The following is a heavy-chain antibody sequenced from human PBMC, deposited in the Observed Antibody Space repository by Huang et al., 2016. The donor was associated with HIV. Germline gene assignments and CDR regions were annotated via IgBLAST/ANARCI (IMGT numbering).Heavy chain of an antibody. CDR2: INNKGKS. V-gene: IGHV4-34*02. CDR1: GGAFRGSS. Sequence: QVQLKQWGAGLLRPSETLSLTCAVYGGAFRGSSWTWIRPFPEKGLEWIGDINNKGKSSYNPVLRARVTISTDTSKNHFSLHLTSVTAADTALYYCARGFNYYASDNLGVYYFDSWGLGTLVTVSP. CDR3: ARGFNYYASDNLGVYYFDS. D-gene: IGHD3-10*01. J-gene: IGHJ4*02.